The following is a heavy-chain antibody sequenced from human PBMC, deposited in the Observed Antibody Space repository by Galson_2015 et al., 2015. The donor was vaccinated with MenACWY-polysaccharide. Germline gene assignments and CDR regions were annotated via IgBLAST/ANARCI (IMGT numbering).Heavy chain of an antibody. Sequence: SLRLSCAASGFTFGDYAMSWVRQAPGKGLEWVGFIRSKVYGGTTEYAASVKGRFTISRDDSKNTLYLQMNSLRAEDTAVYYCARGHYGVNWGQGTLFTVSS. CDR1: GFTFGDYA. D-gene: IGHD4-17*01. CDR2: IRSKVYGGTT. V-gene: IGHV3-49*04. J-gene: IGHJ4*02. CDR3: ARGHYGVN.